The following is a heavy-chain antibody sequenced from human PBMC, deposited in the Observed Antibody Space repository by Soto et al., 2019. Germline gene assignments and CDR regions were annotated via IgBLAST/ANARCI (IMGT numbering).Heavy chain of an antibody. CDR2: ISTTSGTI. Sequence: EVQLVESGGGLVQPGGSLRLSCAASGFIFSSYSYSMNWVRQAPGKGLEWLSYISTTSGTIYYADSAKGRFTISTDNAKNSLSLRMTSLRDEDTAVYYCVRGPPVPHYFDYWGQGTLVTVS. J-gene: IGHJ4*02. D-gene: IGHD4-17*01. CDR1: GFIFSSYSYS. CDR3: VRGPPVPHYFDY. V-gene: IGHV3-48*02.